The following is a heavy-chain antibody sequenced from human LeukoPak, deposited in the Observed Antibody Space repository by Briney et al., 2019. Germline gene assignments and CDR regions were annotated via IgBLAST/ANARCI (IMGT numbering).Heavy chain of an antibody. D-gene: IGHD3-10*01. J-gene: IGHJ4*02. V-gene: IGHV3-7*01. Sequence: GGSLRLSCAASGFTFSSYWMSWVRQAPGKGLEWVANIKQDGSEKYYVDSVKGRFTISRDNAKNSLYLQMNSLRAEDTAVYYCARSTFGSGSYGFDYWGRGTLVTVSS. CDR3: ARSTFGSGSYGFDY. CDR2: IKQDGSEK. CDR1: GFTFSSYW.